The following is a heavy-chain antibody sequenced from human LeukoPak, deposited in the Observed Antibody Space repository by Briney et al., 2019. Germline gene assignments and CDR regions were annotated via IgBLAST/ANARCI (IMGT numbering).Heavy chain of an antibody. D-gene: IGHD5-24*01. CDR1: GGTFSNYA. V-gene: IGHV1-69*01. CDR2: IIPIFGTA. J-gene: IGHJ4*02. CDR3: ARGTRDGYINFDY. Sequence: SVKVSCKASGGTFSNYAISWVRQAPGQGLEWMGGIIPIFGTANYAQKFQGRVTITADESTSTAYMELSSLRSVDTAVYYCARGTRDGYINFDYWGQGTLVTVSS.